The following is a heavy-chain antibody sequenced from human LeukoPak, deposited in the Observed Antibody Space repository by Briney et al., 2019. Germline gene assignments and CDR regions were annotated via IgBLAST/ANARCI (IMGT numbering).Heavy chain of an antibody. CDR1: GFTFSSYS. CDR2: ISSSSSYI. D-gene: IGHD2-2*01. J-gene: IGHJ5*02. CDR3: ARGAYIVVVPAAKKPPLGFDP. Sequence: GGSLRLSCAASGFTFSSYSMNWVRQAPGKGLEWVSSISSSSSYIYYADSVKGRFTISRDNAKNSLYLQMNSLRAEDTAVYYCARGAYIVVVPAAKKPPLGFDPWGQGTQVTVSS. V-gene: IGHV3-21*01.